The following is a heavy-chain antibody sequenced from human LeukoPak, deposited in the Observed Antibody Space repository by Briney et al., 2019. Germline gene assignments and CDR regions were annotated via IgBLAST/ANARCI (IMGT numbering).Heavy chain of an antibody. CDR1: GGSISSYY. CDR2: IYYSGST. V-gene: IGHV4-59*01. Sequence: TSETLSLTCTVSGGSISSYYWSWIRQPPGKGLEWIGYIYYSGSTNYNPSLKSRVTISVDTSKNQFSLKLSSVTAADTAVYYCARERRRLGDAFDIWGQGTMVTVSS. CDR3: ARERRRLGDAFDI. D-gene: IGHD5-12*01. J-gene: IGHJ3*02.